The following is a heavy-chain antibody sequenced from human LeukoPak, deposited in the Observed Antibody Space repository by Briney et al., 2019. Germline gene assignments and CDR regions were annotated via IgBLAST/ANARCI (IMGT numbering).Heavy chain of an antibody. J-gene: IGHJ5*02. CDR3: PRVGDQWQVLNWFDP. V-gene: IGHV1-2*02. D-gene: IGHD6-19*01. CDR1: GYTFTGYY. Sequence: ASVKVSCKASGYTFTGYYMHWVRQAPGQGLEWMGWINPNSGCTNYAQKLKGRVTITRDTPIRTPSMQLNSLRADDDAVYYCPRVGDQWQVLNWFDPWGQGTLVTASS. CDR2: INPNSGCT.